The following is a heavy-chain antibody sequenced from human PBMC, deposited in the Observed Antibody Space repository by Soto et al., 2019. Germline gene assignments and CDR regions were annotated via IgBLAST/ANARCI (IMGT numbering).Heavy chain of an antibody. Sequence: QVQLVQSGAEVKKPGSSVKVACKGSGGTFSNSPISWLRQAPGQGLEWMGGLIRSLGTATYARKFQGRVTITADKSTSTVYMELSSLRSEDTAVYYCARVNCGGDCYVLDYWGQGTLVTVSS. CDR3: ARVNCGGDCYVLDY. D-gene: IGHD2-21*02. V-gene: IGHV1-69*06. CDR2: LIRSLGTA. CDR1: GGTFSNSP. J-gene: IGHJ4*02.